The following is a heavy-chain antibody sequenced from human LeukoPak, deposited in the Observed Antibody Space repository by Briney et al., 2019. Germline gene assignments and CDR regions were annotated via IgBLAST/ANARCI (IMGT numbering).Heavy chain of an antibody. CDR2: ISRSSLYI. CDR1: GFTFSSYN. J-gene: IGHJ6*02. D-gene: IGHD3-10*01. V-gene: IGHV3-21*01. Sequence: GGSLRLSCAASGFTFSSYNMNWVRQALGKGLECVSSISRSSLYIYYADSVKGRFTISRDNAENSLSLQMNSLRAEDTAVYYCARDSGDGSGTYYPDGMDVWGQGTTVTVSS. CDR3: ARDSGDGSGTYYPDGMDV.